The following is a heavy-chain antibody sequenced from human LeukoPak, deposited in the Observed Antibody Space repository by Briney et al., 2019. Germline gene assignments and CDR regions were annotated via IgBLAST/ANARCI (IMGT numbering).Heavy chain of an antibody. V-gene: IGHV1-8*01. CDR3: ARGAMLLWFGELFRRDYYYYGMDV. D-gene: IGHD3-10*01. Sequence: ASVKVSCKASGYTFTSYDINWVRQATGQGLEWMGWMNPNSGNTGYAQKFQGRVTMTRNTSISTPYMELSSLRSEDTAVYYCARGAMLLWFGELFRRDYYYYGMDVWGQGTTVTVSS. CDR1: GYTFTSYD. CDR2: MNPNSGNT. J-gene: IGHJ6*02.